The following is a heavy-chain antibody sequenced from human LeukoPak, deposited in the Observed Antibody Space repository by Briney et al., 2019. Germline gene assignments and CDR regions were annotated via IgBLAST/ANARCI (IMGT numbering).Heavy chain of an antibody. CDR2: IKQDGSEK. D-gene: IGHD7-27*01. CDR3: ASGGNWGPNPFDY. V-gene: IGHV3-7*05. CDR1: GFTFSSYW. J-gene: IGHJ4*02. Sequence: GGSLRLSCAASGFTFSSYWMSWVRQAPGKGLEWVANIKQDGSEKYYVDSVKGRFTISRDNAKNSLYLQMNSLRAEDTAVYYCASGGNWGPNPFDYWGQGTLVTVSS.